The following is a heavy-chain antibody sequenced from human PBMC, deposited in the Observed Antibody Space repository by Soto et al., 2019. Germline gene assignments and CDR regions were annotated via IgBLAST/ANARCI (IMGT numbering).Heavy chain of an antibody. CDR1: GFTFSSYS. V-gene: IGHV3-48*01. CDR3: ARRNRDCSSTSCYKWFDP. J-gene: IGHJ5*02. CDR2: ISSSSSTI. D-gene: IGHD2-2*02. Sequence: GGSLRLSCAASGFTFSSYSMNWVRQAPGKGLEWVSYISSSSSTIYYADSVKGRFTISRDNAKNSLYLQMNSLRAEDTAVYYCARRNRDCSSTSCYKWFDPWGQGTLVTVSS.